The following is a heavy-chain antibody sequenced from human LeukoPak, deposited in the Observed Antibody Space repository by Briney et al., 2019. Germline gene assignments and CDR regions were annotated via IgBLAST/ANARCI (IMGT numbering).Heavy chain of an antibody. CDR2: IYYSVTT. Sequence: VKPSETLSLTCIVSGGSISGYYWSWIRQPPGKTLEWIGYIYYSVTTNYNPSLKSQTTISETTSKNQFSLKLTSVTAADPAVYACARSRSRGYSGDFDCWGQGTLVTVSS. J-gene: IGHJ4*02. D-gene: IGHD5-12*01. CDR1: GGSISGYY. V-gene: IGHV4-59*01. CDR3: ARSRSRGYSGDFDC.